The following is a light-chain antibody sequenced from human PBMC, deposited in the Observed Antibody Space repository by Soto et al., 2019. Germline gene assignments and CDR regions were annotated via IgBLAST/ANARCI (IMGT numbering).Light chain of an antibody. CDR3: QSYDSSLSGYV. V-gene: IGLV1-40*01. CDR2: GNS. J-gene: IGLJ1*01. Sequence: QSVLTQPPSVSGAPGQRVTISCTGSSSNIGAGYDVHWYQQLPGTAPKLLIYGNSNRPSGVPDRFSRSKSGTSASLAITGLQAEDEADYYCQSYDSSLSGYVCGTGTKLTVL. CDR1: SSNIGAGYD.